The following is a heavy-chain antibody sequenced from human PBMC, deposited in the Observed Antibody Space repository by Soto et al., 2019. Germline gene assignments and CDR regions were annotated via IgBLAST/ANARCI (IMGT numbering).Heavy chain of an antibody. CDR3: ARGAYDFWSGRRQNMDV. J-gene: IGHJ6*02. CDR2: ISACNGNT. V-gene: IGHV1-18*01. Sequence: GASVQVSCKASGYTFTSYGISWVRQAPGQGLERMGWISACNGNTNYAQKLQGRVTMTTDTSTSTAYMELRSLRSDDTAVYYCARGAYDFWSGRRQNMDVWGQGTTVTVSS. D-gene: IGHD3-3*01. CDR1: GYTFTSYG.